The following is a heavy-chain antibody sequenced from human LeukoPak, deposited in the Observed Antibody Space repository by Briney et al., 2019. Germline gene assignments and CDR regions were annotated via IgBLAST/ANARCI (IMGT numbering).Heavy chain of an antibody. CDR2: INPNSGGT. J-gene: IGHJ4*02. V-gene: IGHV1-2*02. D-gene: IGHD5-12*01. CDR3: ARAYTGFEAFDY. Sequence: ASVKVSCKASGYTFIVYYMHWVRQAPGQGLEWMGWINPNSGGTYYAQKFQDRVTMTRDTSISTAYMELSRLRSDDTAMYFCARAYTGFEAFDYWGQGTLVTVSS. CDR1: GYTFIVYY.